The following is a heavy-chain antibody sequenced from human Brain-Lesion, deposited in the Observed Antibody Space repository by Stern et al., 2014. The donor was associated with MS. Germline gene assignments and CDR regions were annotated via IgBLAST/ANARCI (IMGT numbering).Heavy chain of an antibody. V-gene: IGHV1-8*01. CDR3: AGGQPEMSHFDS. CDR1: GSTFTTID. D-gene: IGHD1-14*01. Sequence: QLVQSGAEVRRPGASVRVSCKTSGSTFTTIDINWVRQAPGHGLEWMGWMSPSSGDTGYAQKFQGRVTMTRDTSINTAYMELSSLVSEDTAVYYCAGGQPEMSHFDSWGQGTQVIVSS. CDR2: MSPSSGDT. J-gene: IGHJ4*02.